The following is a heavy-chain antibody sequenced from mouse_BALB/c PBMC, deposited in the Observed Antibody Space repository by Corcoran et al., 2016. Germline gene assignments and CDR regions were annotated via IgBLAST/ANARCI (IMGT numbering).Heavy chain of an antibody. CDR1: GFDFSRYW. J-gene: IGHJ4*01. D-gene: IGHD4-1*01. V-gene: IGHV4-1*02. Sequence: EVKLLESGGGLVQPGGSLKLSCAASGFDFSRYWMSWVRQAPGKGLEWIGEINPDSSTINYTTSLKDKFIISRDNAKNTLYLQMSKVRSEDTALYYCARPANWDAMDYWGQGTSVTVSS. CDR2: INPDSSTI. CDR3: ARPANWDAMDY.